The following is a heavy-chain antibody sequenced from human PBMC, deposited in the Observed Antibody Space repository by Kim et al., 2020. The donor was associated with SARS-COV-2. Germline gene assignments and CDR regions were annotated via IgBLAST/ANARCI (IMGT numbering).Heavy chain of an antibody. CDR1: GGSISSYY. V-gene: IGHV4-59*01. J-gene: IGHJ2*01. CDR2: IYYSGST. CDR3: ARGHSGSYYVWYFDL. D-gene: IGHD1-26*01. Sequence: SETLSLTCTVSGGSISSYYWSWIRQPPGKGLEWIGYIYYSGSTNYNPSLKSRVTISVDTSKNQFSLKLSSVTAADTAVYYCARGHSGSYYVWYFDLWGRGTLVTVSS.